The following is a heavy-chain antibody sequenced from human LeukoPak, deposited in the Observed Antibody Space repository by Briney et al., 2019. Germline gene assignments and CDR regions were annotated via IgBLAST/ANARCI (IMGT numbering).Heavy chain of an antibody. Sequence: GGSLRLSCAASGFTFRSYWMHWVRQAPGKGLVWVSRIRSDGSSTSYADSVKGRFTISRDNAKNTLYLQMNSLRAEDTAVYYCARSDYFDYWGQGTLVTASS. CDR3: ARSDYFDY. CDR2: IRSDGSST. J-gene: IGHJ4*02. V-gene: IGHV3-74*01. CDR1: GFTFRSYW.